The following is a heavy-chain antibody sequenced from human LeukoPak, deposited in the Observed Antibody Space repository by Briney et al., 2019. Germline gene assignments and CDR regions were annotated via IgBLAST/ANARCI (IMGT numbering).Heavy chain of an antibody. CDR2: IIPNSGPT. V-gene: IGHV1-2*06. J-gene: IGHJ3*02. CDR1: GYTFTAYH. D-gene: IGHD2-21*01. CDR3: ARGISGGFDI. Sequence: ASVKVSCKPSGYTFTAYHMHWVRQAPGQGLEWMGRIIPNSGPTNYAQNFQDRVALTRDTSISTAYMELSRLRPDDTAVYFCARGISGGFDIWGQGTTVTVSS.